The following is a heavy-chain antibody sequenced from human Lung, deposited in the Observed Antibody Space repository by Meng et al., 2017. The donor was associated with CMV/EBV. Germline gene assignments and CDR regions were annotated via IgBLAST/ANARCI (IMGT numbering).Heavy chain of an antibody. V-gene: IGHV4-30-4*08. CDR1: GGSIGTGDFY. D-gene: IGHD2-8*01. CDR3: ARGYCTDGECYRQGDAFDP. J-gene: IGHJ5*02. Sequence: SETXSLTCAVSGGSIGTGDFYWTWIRQPPGRGLEWIGYIHDIGTTYYNPSLKSRLTISKDTSKNQFSLILASVTAADTAVYFCARGYCTDGECYRQGDAFDPWXQGTLVTVSS. CDR2: IHDIGTT.